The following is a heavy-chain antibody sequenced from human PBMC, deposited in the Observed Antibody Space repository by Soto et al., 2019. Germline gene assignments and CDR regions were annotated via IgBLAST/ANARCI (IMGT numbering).Heavy chain of an antibody. CDR1: GFTFSSYG. CDR3: ARVEGGGYYDSTNYYCH. J-gene: IGHJ4*02. D-gene: IGHD3-22*01. Sequence: QVQLVESRGGVVQPGRSLRLSCAASGFTFSSYGMHWVRQAPGRGLEWVAGIWFDGSTKHYADSVKGRFTISRDNSKNTLYLQMNNLRAEDTAVYYCARVEGGGYYDSTNYYCHWGQGTLVTVSS. CDR2: IWFDGSTK. V-gene: IGHV3-33*01.